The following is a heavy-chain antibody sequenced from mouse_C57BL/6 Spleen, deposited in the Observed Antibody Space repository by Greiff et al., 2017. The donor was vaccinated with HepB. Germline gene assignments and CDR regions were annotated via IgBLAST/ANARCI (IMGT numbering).Heavy chain of an antibody. CDR1: GYSFTGYY. Sequence: VQLKQSGPELVKPGASVKISCKASGYSFTGYYMNWVKQSPEKSLEWIGEINPSTGGTTYNQKFKAKATLTVDKSSSTAYMQLKSLTSEDFAVYYCARAGRSSGYVFDYWGQGTTLTVSS. D-gene: IGHD3-2*02. CDR3: ARAGRSSGYVFDY. CDR2: INPSTGGT. J-gene: IGHJ2*01. V-gene: IGHV1-42*01.